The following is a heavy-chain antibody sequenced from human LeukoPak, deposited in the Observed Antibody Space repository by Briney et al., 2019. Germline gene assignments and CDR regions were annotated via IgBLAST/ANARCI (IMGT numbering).Heavy chain of an antibody. D-gene: IGHD4-17*01. CDR3: AGVRYGDYFFDH. CDR1: GGSISSGDYY. V-gene: IGHV4-30-4*01. CDR2: IYYSGST. J-gene: IGHJ4*02. Sequence: SETLSLTCTVSGGSISSGDYYWSWIRQPPGKGLEWIGYIYYSGSTYHNPALKSRVSMSVDTSKNQFSLKLSSVTAADTAVYYCAGVRYGDYFFDHWGQGTLVTVSS.